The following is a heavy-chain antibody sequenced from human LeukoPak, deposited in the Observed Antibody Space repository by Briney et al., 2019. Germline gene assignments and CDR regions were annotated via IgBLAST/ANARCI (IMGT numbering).Heavy chain of an antibody. Sequence: PGGSLSLSCAASGFTLNDHYMDWVRHAPGKGREWVGRIKNQRGSYTADYAASVKGRFTISRDDSQNSLSLQMNSLKTEDTAVYYCGRDTATALDYWGQGTLVTVSS. J-gene: IGHJ4*02. CDR3: GRDTATALDY. V-gene: IGHV3-72*01. CDR1: GFTLNDHY. D-gene: IGHD2-21*02. CDR2: IKNQRGSYTA.